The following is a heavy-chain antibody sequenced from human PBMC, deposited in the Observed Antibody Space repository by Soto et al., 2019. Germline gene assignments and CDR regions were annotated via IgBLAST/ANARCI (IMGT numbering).Heavy chain of an antibody. V-gene: IGHV1-18*01. CDR2: ISAYNGNT. CDR1: GYTFTIYG. CDR3: ARDRGVATITSIYYYYYGMDV. J-gene: IGHJ6*02. Sequence: GASVKVSCKASGYTFTIYGISWVRQAPGQGLEWMGWISAYNGNTNYAQKLQGRVTMTTDTSTSTAYMELRSLRSDDTAVYYCARDRGVATITSIYYYYYGMDVWGQGTTVTVSS. D-gene: IGHD5-12*01.